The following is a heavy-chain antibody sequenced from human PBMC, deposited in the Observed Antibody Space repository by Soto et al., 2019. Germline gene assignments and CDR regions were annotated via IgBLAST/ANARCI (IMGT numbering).Heavy chain of an antibody. Sequence: PGGSLRLSCAASGFTLSSYAMSWVRQAPGKGLEWVSAISGSGGSTYYADSVKGRFTISRDNSKNTLYLQMNSLRAEDTAVYYCAKDVDIVATAVTGYFDYWGQGTLVTVSS. D-gene: IGHD5-12*01. J-gene: IGHJ4*02. CDR1: GFTLSSYA. V-gene: IGHV3-23*01. CDR3: AKDVDIVATAVTGYFDY. CDR2: ISGSGGST.